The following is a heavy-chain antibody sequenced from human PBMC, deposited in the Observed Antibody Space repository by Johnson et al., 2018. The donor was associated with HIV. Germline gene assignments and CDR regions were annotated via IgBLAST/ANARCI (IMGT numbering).Heavy chain of an antibody. CDR2: ISYDGSNK. Sequence: QVQLVESGGGVVQPGRSLRLSCAASGFTFSSYTMHWVRQAPGKGLEWVAVISYDGSNKYYADSVKGRFTISRDNSKNTLYLQMNSLRAEDTAVYYCAAYYDFWSGSYTSGFDIWGQGTTVTVSS. CDR1: GFTFSSYT. J-gene: IGHJ3*02. D-gene: IGHD3-3*01. CDR3: AAYYDFWSGSYTSGFDI. V-gene: IGHV3-30-3*01.